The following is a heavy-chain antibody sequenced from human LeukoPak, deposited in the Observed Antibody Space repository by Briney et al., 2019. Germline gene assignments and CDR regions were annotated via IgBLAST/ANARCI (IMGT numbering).Heavy chain of an antibody. CDR2: ISTSGTTM. Sequence: PGGSLRLSCAATGFTFSNAWMSWVRQAPGKGLEWVSYISTSGTTMHYADSVEGRCTISRDNARSSLYLQMNSLRAEDTAVYYCARGSFWGQGTLVTVSS. V-gene: IGHV3-11*04. J-gene: IGHJ4*02. CDR3: ARGSF. CDR1: GFTFSNAW.